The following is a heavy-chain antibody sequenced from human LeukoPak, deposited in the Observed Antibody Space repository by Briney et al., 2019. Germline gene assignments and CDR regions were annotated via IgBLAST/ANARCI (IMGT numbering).Heavy chain of an antibody. Sequence: GGSLRLSCAASGFTFSSYAMICVRQAPGKGLEWVSGISGSGGSTHYVDSVKGRFTISRDNSKNTLYLQMNSLRAEDTAVYHCAKDRSWKDYFDYWGQGTLVTVSS. CDR1: GFTFSSYA. CDR2: ISGSGGST. J-gene: IGHJ4*02. CDR3: AKDRSWKDYFDY. D-gene: IGHD1-1*01. V-gene: IGHV3-23*01.